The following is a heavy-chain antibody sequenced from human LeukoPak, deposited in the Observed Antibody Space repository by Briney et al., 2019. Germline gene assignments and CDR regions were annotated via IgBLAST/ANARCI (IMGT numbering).Heavy chain of an antibody. J-gene: IGHJ4*02. CDR1: GFTFSSYA. D-gene: IGHD3-10*01. CDR2: ISYDGSNK. CDR3: ARDGSGYGSGSYYFDY. V-gene: IGHV3-30-3*01. Sequence: HPGGSLRLSCAASGFTFSSYAMHWVRQAPGKGLEWVAVISYDGSNKYYADSVKGRFTISRNNSKNTLYLQMNSLRAEDTAVYYCARDGSGYGSGSYYFDYWGQGTLVTVSS.